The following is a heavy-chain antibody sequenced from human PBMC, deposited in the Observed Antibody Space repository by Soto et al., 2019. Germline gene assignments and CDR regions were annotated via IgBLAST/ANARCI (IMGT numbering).Heavy chain of an antibody. Sequence: QVQLVESGGGVVQPGRSLRLSCAASGFTFSSYAMHWVRQAPGKGLEWVAVISYDGSNKYYADSVKGRFTISRDNSKSTLYLQMNSLRAEDTAVYYCARVSDYEIFDYWGQGTLVTVSS. J-gene: IGHJ4*02. V-gene: IGHV3-30-3*01. CDR2: ISYDGSNK. CDR3: ARVSDYEIFDY. CDR1: GFTFSSYA. D-gene: IGHD5-12*01.